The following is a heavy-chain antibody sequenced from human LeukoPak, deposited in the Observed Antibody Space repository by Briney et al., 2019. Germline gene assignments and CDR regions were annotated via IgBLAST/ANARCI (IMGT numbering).Heavy chain of an antibody. D-gene: IGHD1-1*01. CDR1: GGSISNYY. V-gene: IGHV4-59*01. J-gene: IGHJ2*01. Sequence: SETLSLTCIVCGGSISNYYWTWMRQPPGKGLEWIGYIHYSGSTNYNPSLKSRVTVSLDTSEHQFSLKLSSVTAADTAVYYCARGRTQHAWHVGLWGRGTMVTVSS. CDR3: ARGRTQHAWHVGL. CDR2: IHYSGST.